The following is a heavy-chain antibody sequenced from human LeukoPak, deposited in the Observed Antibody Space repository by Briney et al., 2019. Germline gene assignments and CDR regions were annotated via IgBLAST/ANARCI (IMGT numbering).Heavy chain of an antibody. D-gene: IGHD3-10*01. CDR2: ISSSTSYI. V-gene: IGHV3-21*01. J-gene: IGHJ3*02. CDR3: AMSYYGSGSYAFDI. Sequence: PGGSLRLSCVASGFIFSSYAMSWVRQAPGKGLEWVSSISSSTSYIYHADSVKGRFTISRDNAKNSLYLQMNSLRAEDTAVYYCAMSYYGSGSYAFDIWGQGTMVTVSS. CDR1: GFIFSSYA.